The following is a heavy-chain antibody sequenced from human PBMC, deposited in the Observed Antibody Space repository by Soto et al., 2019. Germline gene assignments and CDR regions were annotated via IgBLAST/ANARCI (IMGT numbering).Heavy chain of an antibody. Sequence: QVQLVQSGAEVKKPGSSVKVSCKASGCTFSSYAISWVRQAPGQGLEWMGGFIPISGTANYAQTFQGRVTITADEFTRTVYIERSCLRYEDTVVYYFSRSQGSSTSLEIYYYYYYGMDVWGQCTTVTFSS. D-gene: IGHD2-2*01. CDR1: GCTFSSYA. CDR3: SRSQGSSTSLEIYYYYYYGMDV. V-gene: IGHV1-69*01. CDR2: FIPISGTA. J-gene: IGHJ6*02.